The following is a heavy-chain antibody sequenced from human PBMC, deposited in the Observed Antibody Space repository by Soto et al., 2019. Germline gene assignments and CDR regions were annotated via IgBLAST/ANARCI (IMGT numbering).Heavy chain of an antibody. V-gene: IGHV1-8*01. J-gene: IGHJ4*02. D-gene: IGHD3-3*01. Sequence: ASVKVSCKASGYTFTSYDINWVRQATGQGLEWMGWMNPNSGNTGYAQKFRGRVTMTRNTSISTAYMEPSGLRSEDTAVYYCARVYYDFWSAYSNFDYWGQGTLVTVSS. CDR3: ARVYYDFWSAYSNFDY. CDR2: MNPNSGNT. CDR1: GYTFTSYD.